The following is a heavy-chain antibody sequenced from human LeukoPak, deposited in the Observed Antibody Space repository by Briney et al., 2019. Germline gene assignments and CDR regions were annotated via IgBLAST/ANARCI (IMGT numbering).Heavy chain of an antibody. CDR2: ISYDGSNK. Sequence: GGSLRLSCAASGFTFSSYAMHWVRQAPGKGLEWVAVISYDGSNKYYADSVKVRFTISRDNSKNTLYLQMNSLRAEDTAVYYCARDMVDSSGWYLGFYYYYYGMDVWGQGTTVTVSS. CDR1: GFTFSSYA. D-gene: IGHD6-19*01. V-gene: IGHV3-30-3*01. J-gene: IGHJ6*02. CDR3: ARDMVDSSGWYLGFYYYYYGMDV.